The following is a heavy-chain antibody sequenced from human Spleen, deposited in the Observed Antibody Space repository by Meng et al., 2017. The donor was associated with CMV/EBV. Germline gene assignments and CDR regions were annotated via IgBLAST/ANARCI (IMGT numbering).Heavy chain of an antibody. J-gene: IGHJ4*02. Sequence: GGSLRLSCTASGFTFGDYAMSWVRQAPGKGLEWVGFIRSKAYGGTTEYAASVKGRFTISRDDSKSIAYLQMNSLKTEDTAVYYCTKGLWFGELCFDYWGQGTLVTVSS. D-gene: IGHD3-10*01. CDR2: IRSKAYGGTT. CDR1: GFTFGDYA. CDR3: TKGLWFGELCFDY. V-gene: IGHV3-49*04.